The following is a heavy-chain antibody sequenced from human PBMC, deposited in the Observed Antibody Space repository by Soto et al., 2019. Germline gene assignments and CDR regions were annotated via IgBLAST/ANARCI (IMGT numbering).Heavy chain of an antibody. D-gene: IGHD6-19*01. CDR3: ARTTVAEADDY. CDR2: IIPILGIA. V-gene: IGHV1-69*02. Sequence: QVQLVQSGAEVKKPGSSVKVSCKASVGTFSSYTISWVRQAPGQGLEWMGRIIPILGIANYAQKFQGRVTITADKSTSTAYMELSSLRSEDTAVYYCARTTVAEADDYWGQGTLVTVSS. J-gene: IGHJ4*02. CDR1: VGTFSSYT.